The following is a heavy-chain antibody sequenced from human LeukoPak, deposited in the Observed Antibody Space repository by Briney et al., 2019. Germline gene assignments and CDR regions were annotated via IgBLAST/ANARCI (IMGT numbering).Heavy chain of an antibody. Sequence: GGSLRPSCAASGFTVSSNYMSWVRQAPGKGLEWVSVIYSGGSTYYADSVKGRFTISRDNSKNTLYLQMNSLSAEDTAVYYWGGQGGGGSSSWLNFDYWGQGTLVTVSS. CDR2: IYSGGST. D-gene: IGHD6-13*01. CDR1: GFTVSSNY. CDR3: GGQGGGGSSSWLNFDY. V-gene: IGHV3-53*01. J-gene: IGHJ4*02.